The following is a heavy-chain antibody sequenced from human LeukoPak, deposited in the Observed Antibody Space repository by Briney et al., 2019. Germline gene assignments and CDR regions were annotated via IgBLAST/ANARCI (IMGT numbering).Heavy chain of an antibody. CDR2: IYYSGST. Sequence: PSETLSLTCTVSGGSISSSSYYWGWIRQPPGKGLEWIRSIYYSGSTYDNPSLKSRVTISVDTSKNQFSLKLSSVTAADTSVYYCARQPSSGWLYNWFDPWGQGTLVTVSS. V-gene: IGHV4-39*01. CDR1: GGSISSSSYY. CDR3: ARQPSSGWLYNWFDP. D-gene: IGHD6-19*01. J-gene: IGHJ5*02.